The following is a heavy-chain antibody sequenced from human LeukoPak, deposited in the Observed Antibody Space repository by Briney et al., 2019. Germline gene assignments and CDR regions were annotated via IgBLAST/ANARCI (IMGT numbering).Heavy chain of an antibody. J-gene: IGHJ4*02. D-gene: IGHD1-26*01. V-gene: IGHV4-59*08. CDR1: GGSISSYY. Sequence: SETLSLTCTVSGGSISSYYWNWIWQPPGKGLEWIGYIYYRGSTNYNPSLKSRVTISVDTSKNQFSLKLTSVTAADTAVYYCARSPGIVGATDFGAFDYWGQGTPVTVSS. CDR2: IYYRGST. CDR3: ARSPGIVGATDFGAFDY.